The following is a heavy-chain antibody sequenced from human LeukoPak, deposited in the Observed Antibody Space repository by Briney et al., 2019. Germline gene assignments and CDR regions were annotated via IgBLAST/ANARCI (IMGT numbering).Heavy chain of an antibody. CDR2: IKQDGSEK. Sequence: TGGSLRLSCAASGFTFSSYWMSWVRQAPGKGLEWVANIKQDGSEKYYVDSVKGRFTISRDNAKNSLYLQMNSLRAEDTAVYYCARAPPGVAAAAFDYWGQGTLVTVSS. D-gene: IGHD6-13*01. V-gene: IGHV3-7*01. J-gene: IGHJ4*02. CDR3: ARAPPGVAAAAFDY. CDR1: GFTFSSYW.